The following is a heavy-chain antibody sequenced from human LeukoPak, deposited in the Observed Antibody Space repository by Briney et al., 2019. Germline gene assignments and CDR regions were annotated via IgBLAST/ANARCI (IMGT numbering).Heavy chain of an antibody. CDR1: GYTFTIYY. D-gene: IGHD1-26*01. CDR2: INPSGGST. V-gene: IGHV1-46*01. CDR3: ARVRPKKSGSYYSSFDY. J-gene: IGHJ4*02. Sequence: GASVNVSFKASGYTFTIYYMHWVRQAPGQGLEWMGIINPSGGSTSYAQKFQGRVTMTRDTSTSTVYMELSSLRSEDTAVYYCARVRPKKSGSYYSSFDYWGQGTLVTVSS.